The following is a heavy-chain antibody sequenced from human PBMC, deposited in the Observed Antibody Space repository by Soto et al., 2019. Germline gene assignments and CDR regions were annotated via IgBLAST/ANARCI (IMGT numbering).Heavy chain of an antibody. D-gene: IGHD5-18*01. Sequence: CTVSXGSISRYYWSWIRQPPGKGLEWIGYIYYSGSTNYNPSLKSRVTISVDTSKNQFSLKLSSVTAADTAVYYCASTSSWIQLWSIHDAFDIWGQGTMVTVSS. CDR3: ASTSSWIQLWSIHDAFDI. V-gene: IGHV4-59*01. CDR1: XGSISRYY. J-gene: IGHJ3*02. CDR2: IYYSGST.